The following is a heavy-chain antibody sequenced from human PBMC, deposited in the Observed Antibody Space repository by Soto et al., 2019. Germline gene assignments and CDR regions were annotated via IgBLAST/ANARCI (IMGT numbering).Heavy chain of an antibody. CDR2: IIPIYGSA. Sequence: QVQLVQSGAEVKKPGSPGRFSGKASGGPFSGFVSSWWRQAPGQGLEGRGGIIPIYGSASYSQSFQGRVTITADESTSTAYMELSSLRSDDTAVYYCARVVRGVGVVNFFGWFDPWGQGSLVTVSS. V-gene: IGHV1-69*01. CDR3: ARVVRGVGVVNFFGWFDP. D-gene: IGHD3-3*01. J-gene: IGHJ5*02. CDR1: GGPFSGFV.